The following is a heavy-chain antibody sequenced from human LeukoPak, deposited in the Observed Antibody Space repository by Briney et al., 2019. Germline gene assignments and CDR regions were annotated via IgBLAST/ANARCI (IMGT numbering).Heavy chain of an antibody. CDR3: ARGLGYCSGGSCYSGYYYGMDV. CDR2: IYYSGNT. Sequence: PSETLSLTCTVSGGSISSGGYYWSWIRQHPGKGLECIGYIYYSGNTYYNPSLKSRVTISVDTSKNQFSLKLSSVTAADTAVYHCARGLGYCSGGSCYSGYYYGMDVWGKGTTVTVSS. CDR1: GGSISSGGYY. V-gene: IGHV4-31*03. D-gene: IGHD2-15*01. J-gene: IGHJ6*04.